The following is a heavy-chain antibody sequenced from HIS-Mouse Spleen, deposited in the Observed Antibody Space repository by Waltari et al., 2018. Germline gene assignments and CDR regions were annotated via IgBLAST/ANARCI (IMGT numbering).Heavy chain of an antibody. CDR1: GGSISSSSYS. CDR2: IYYSGST. D-gene: IGHD1-1*01. V-gene: IGHV4-39*01. CDR3: ARTGTTSYYFDY. J-gene: IGHJ4*02. Sequence: QLQLQESGPGLVKPSETLSLPCTVSGGSISSSSYSWAWIRQPPGKGLGWLGSIYYSGSTYYNPSRKGRVTISVDTSKNQFSLKLSSVTAADTAVYYCARTGTTSYYFDYWGQGTLVTVSS.